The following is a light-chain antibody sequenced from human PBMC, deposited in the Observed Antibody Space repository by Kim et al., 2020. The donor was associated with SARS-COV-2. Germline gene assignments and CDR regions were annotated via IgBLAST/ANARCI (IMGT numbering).Light chain of an antibody. Sequence: SSELTQDPAVSVALGQTVKITCRGDSLRTFYASWYQQRPGQAPLLVIYGKNSRPSGIPDRLSGSASGNTASLTITGAQAEDEANYYCSSRDSSYYVVFGGGTQLTVL. J-gene: IGLJ2*01. CDR1: SLRTFY. CDR3: SSRDSSYYVV. V-gene: IGLV3-19*01. CDR2: GKN.